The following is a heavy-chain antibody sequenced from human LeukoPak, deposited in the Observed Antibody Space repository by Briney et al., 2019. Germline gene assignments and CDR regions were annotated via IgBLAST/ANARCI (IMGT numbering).Heavy chain of an antibody. CDR3: ARGQNPSYSRKDSRFDY. V-gene: IGHV4-34*01. CDR1: GGSFSGYH. CDR2: INHSGST. D-gene: IGHD6-13*01. J-gene: IGHJ4*02. Sequence: PSETLSLTCAVYGGSFSGYHWSWIRQPPGKGLEWIGEINHSGSTNYNPSLKSRVTISVDTSKNQFSLKLSSVTAADTAVYYCARGQNPSYSRKDSRFDYWGQGTLVTVSS.